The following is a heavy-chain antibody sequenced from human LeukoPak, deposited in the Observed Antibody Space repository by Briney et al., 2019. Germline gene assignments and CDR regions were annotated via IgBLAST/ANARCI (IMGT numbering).Heavy chain of an antibody. D-gene: IGHD3-16*01. Sequence: GGSLRLSCTASGFTFSNFWMGWVRQAPGKELEWVASINHNGNVNYYVDSVKGRFTISRDNAKNSLYLQMSNLRAEDTAVYFCARGGGLDAWGQGATVTVSS. CDR1: GFTFSNFW. J-gene: IGHJ6*02. CDR3: ARGGGLDA. CDR2: INHNGNVN. V-gene: IGHV3-7*03.